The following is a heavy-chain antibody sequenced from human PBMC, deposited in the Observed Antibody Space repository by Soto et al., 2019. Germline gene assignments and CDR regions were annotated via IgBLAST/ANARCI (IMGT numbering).Heavy chain of an antibody. J-gene: IGHJ6*02. D-gene: IGHD3-3*01. CDR2: IRNKASSYST. CDR3: VRGGLWNQGTYYNYLDV. Sequence: EVQVVESGGGLVQPGGSLRLSCAASGFTFSDHYMDWVRQAPGKGLEWVGRIRNKASSYSTEYAASVKGRFTTSRDDSKNSLYMQMNSLKTEDTAVYYCVRGGLWNQGTYYNYLDVWGQGTTVTVSS. CDR1: GFTFSDHY. V-gene: IGHV3-72*01.